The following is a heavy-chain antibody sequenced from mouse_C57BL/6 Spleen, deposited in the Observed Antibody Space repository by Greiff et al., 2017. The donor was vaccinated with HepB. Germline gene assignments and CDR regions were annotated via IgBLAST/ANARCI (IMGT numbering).Heavy chain of an antibody. J-gene: IGHJ1*03. CDR1: GYSITSGYY. Sequence: EVKLVESGPGLVKPSQSLSLTCSVPGYSITSGYYWNWIRQFPGNKLEWMGYISYDGSNNYNPSLKNRISITRDTSKNQFFLKLNSVTTEDTATYYCARGGYYWYFDVWGTGTTVTVSS. CDR3: ARGGYYWYFDV. D-gene: IGHD2-2*01. V-gene: IGHV3-6*01. CDR2: ISYDGSN.